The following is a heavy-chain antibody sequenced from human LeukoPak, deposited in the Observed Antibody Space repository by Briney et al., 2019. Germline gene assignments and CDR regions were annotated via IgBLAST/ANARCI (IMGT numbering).Heavy chain of an antibody. D-gene: IGHD4-17*01. J-gene: IGHJ4*02. CDR2: IIPILAMA. CDR3: ARGNGDHAGYFDY. CDR1: GGTFSSHG. V-gene: IGHV1-69*04. Sequence: GASVKVSCKASGGTFSSHGITWVRQAPGHGLEWMGRIIPILAMAIYAQEFQGRATITADKSTSTAYMELSSLRSEDTAVYYCARGNGDHAGYFDYWGQGTLVTVSS.